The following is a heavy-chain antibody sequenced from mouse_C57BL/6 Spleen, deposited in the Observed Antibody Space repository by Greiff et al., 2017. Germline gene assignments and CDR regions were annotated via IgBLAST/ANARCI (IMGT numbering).Heavy chain of an antibody. CDR2: INPYNGDT. Sequence: VQLQQSGPELVKPGDSVKISCKASGYSFTGYFMNWVMQSHGKSLEWIGRINPYNGDTFYNQKFKGKATLAGDKSSSTAHMELRSLTSEDSAVYYCARGDYGNYAMDYWGQGTAVTVSS. CDR3: ARGDYGNYAMDY. V-gene: IGHV1-20*01. D-gene: IGHD2-1*01. J-gene: IGHJ4*01. CDR1: GYSFTGYF.